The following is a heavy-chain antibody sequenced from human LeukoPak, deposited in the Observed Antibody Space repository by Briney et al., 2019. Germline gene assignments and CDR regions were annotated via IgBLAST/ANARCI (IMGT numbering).Heavy chain of an antibody. CDR1: GGSFSGYY. Sequence: PSETLSLTCAVYGGSFSGYYWSWIRQPPGKGLEWIGEINHSGSTNYNPSLKSRVTISVDTSKNQFSLKLSSVTAADTAVYYCARARGYSYDHWGQGTLVTVSS. CDR2: INHSGST. V-gene: IGHV4-34*01. CDR3: ARARGYSYDH. J-gene: IGHJ4*02. D-gene: IGHD5-18*01.